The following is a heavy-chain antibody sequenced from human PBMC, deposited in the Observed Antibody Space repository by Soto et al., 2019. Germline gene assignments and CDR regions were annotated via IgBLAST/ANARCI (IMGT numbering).Heavy chain of an antibody. CDR3: ARQSGVLRFLEWLPPLDY. CDR1: GGSISGYY. J-gene: IGHJ4*02. D-gene: IGHD3-3*01. V-gene: IGHV4-59*08. CDR2: MYNTGST. Sequence: TLSLTCTVSGGSISGYYWSWIRQPPGKGLEWIGYMYNTGSTYYNPSLKSRVTISVDTSKNQFSLKLSSVTAADTAVYYCARQSGVLRFLEWLPPLDYWGQGTLVTVSS.